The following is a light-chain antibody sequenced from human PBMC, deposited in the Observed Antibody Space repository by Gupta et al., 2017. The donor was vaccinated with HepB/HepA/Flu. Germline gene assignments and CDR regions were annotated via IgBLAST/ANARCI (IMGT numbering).Light chain of an antibody. CDR3: QSGDSSGTHQV. CDR2: KDN. Sequence: SYELTQPPSVSVSPGQTVRITCSGDALPKKYAYWYKQKPGQAPVLVIYKDNERPSGIPERFSGSSSGTIVTLTISGVQAEDEADYYCQSGDSSGTHQVFGGGTKLTVL. V-gene: IGLV3-25*03. CDR1: ALPKKY. J-gene: IGLJ3*02.